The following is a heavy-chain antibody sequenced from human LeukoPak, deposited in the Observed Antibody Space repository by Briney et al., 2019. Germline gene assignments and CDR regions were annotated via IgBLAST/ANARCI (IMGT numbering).Heavy chain of an antibody. Sequence: PGGSLRLSCAASGFSLSSCGMHWVRKAPGKGLEWVAFIWYDGNNKYYADSVKGRFTISRDSSKNTLYLQMNSLRAEDTAVYYCARGGYDFWSGYRPFDYWGQGTLVTVSS. J-gene: IGHJ4*02. CDR3: ARGGYDFWSGYRPFDY. CDR1: GFSLSSCG. CDR2: IWYDGNNK. V-gene: IGHV3-30*02. D-gene: IGHD3-3*01.